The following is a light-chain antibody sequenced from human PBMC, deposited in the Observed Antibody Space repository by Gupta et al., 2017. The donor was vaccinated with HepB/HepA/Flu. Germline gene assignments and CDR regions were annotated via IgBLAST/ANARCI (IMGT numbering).Light chain of an antibody. CDR1: QSVASYS. CDR2: SAS. J-gene: IGKJ1*01. V-gene: IGKV3-20*01. Sequence: EIVLTQSPGTLSLSPGERATLSCRASQSVASYSLAWYQQKPGQAPRLLIYSASKRATGTPDRFSGRGPGTDFTLTISRLYPEDFAMYYCQHRAPSMLIFGQGTKVEIK. CDR3: QHRAPSMLI.